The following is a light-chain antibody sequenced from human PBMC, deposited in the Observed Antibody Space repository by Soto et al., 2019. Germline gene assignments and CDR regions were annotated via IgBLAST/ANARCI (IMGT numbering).Light chain of an antibody. CDR2: DAS. CDR3: QQYGSSPRT. Sequence: EIVLTQSPGTLSLSPGERPTLSCRASQSVSSSYLAWYQQKPGQAPRLLIYDASSRATGIPDRFSGSGSGTDFTLTISRLEPEDFAVFYCQQYGSSPRTFGQGTKLEIK. J-gene: IGKJ2*01. V-gene: IGKV3-20*01. CDR1: QSVSSSY.